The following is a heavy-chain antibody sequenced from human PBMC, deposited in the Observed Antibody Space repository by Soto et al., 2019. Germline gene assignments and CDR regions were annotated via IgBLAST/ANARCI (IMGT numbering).Heavy chain of an antibody. J-gene: IGHJ6*02. V-gene: IGHV3-48*03. CDR2: ISSSGSSI. Sequence: GGSLRLSCAASGFTFSSYAMSWVRQAPGKGLEWVSDISSSGSSIYYADSVKGRFTISRDDAKNTLYLQMNSLRAEDTAAYYCARAQRHYGMDVWGQGTTVTVSS. CDR3: ARAQRHYGMDV. CDR1: GFTFSSYA.